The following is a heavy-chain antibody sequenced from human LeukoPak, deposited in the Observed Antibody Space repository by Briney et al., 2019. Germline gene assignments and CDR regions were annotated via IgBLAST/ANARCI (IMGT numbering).Heavy chain of an antibody. CDR1: GFTFGKYW. J-gene: IGHJ4*02. D-gene: IGHD6-13*01. CDR2: IKLDGSEK. V-gene: IGHV3-7*01. CDR3: ARDPIRFSSSWYFPSARCDY. Sequence: PGGSLRLSCVASGFTFGKYWMSWVRQAPGKGLEWVANIKLDGSEKNYVDSVKGRFTISRDNAKNSLYLQMNSLRAEDTAVYYCARDPIRFSSSWYFPSARCDYWGQGTLVTVSS.